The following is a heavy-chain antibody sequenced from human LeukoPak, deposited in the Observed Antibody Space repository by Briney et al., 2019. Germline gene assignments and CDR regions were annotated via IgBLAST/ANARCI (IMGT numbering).Heavy chain of an antibody. CDR2: INGSGGST. D-gene: IGHD5-12*01. J-gene: IGHJ4*02. CDR1: AFTFSNYA. Sequence: AGSLRLSCAASAFTFSNYAMSWVRQAPRKWMEWVSAINGSGGSTYYADSVKGRFTISRDNSKNTLYLQMNSLRAEDTAVYYCANRGYSGYDSYWGQGTLVTVSS. V-gene: IGHV3-23*01. CDR3: ANRGYSGYDSY.